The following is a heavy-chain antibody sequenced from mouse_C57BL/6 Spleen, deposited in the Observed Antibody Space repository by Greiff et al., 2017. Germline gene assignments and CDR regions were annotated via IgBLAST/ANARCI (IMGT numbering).Heavy chain of an antibody. D-gene: IGHD2-3*01. V-gene: IGHV5-4*01. Sequence: EVQLVESGGGLVKPGGSLKLSCAASGFTFSSYAMSWVRQTPEQRLEWVATISDGGSYTYYPDNVKGRFTISRDNAKNNLYLQMSHLKSEDTAMYYCAGLFYDGYPDWYVDVWGTGTTVTVSS. CDR2: ISDGGSYT. J-gene: IGHJ1*03. CDR1: GFTFSSYA. CDR3: AGLFYDGYPDWYVDV.